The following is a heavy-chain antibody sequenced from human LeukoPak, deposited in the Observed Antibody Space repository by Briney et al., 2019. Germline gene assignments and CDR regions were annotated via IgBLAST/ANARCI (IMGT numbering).Heavy chain of an antibody. CDR2: MNPNSGNT. D-gene: IGHD4-23*01. Sequence: ASVKVSCKASGYTFIDSYIHWVRQATGQGLEWMGWMNPNSGNTGYAQKFQGRVTMTRNTSISTAYMELSSLRSEDTAVYYCARGRWVDYWGQGTLVTVSS. J-gene: IGHJ4*02. CDR1: GYTFIDSY. V-gene: IGHV1-8*02. CDR3: ARGRWVDY.